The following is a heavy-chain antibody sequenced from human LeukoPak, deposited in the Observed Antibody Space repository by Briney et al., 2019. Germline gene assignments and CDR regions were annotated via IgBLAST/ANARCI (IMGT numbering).Heavy chain of an antibody. J-gene: IGHJ4*02. CDR3: ARDLDFGGYSNFDY. CDR1: GFTFSSYW. D-gene: IGHD4-23*01. CDR2: IKSDGSSI. V-gene: IGHV3-74*03. Sequence: GGRLRLSCAASGFTFSSYWMHWGRQAPGKGLVWVSRIKSDGSSIMYADSVKGRFTISRDNAKSTLYLQMNSLRAEDTAVYYCARDLDFGGYSNFDYWGQGALVSVSS.